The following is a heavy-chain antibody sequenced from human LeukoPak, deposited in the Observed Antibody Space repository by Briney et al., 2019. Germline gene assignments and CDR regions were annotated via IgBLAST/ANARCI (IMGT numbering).Heavy chain of an antibody. V-gene: IGHV1-2*02. D-gene: IGHD5-18*01. CDR3: ARRAREYSHDAFDI. CDR2: INPNSRGT. J-gene: IGHJ3*02. Sequence: ASVKVSCKASGYTFTDYYMHLVRQAPGQGLEWMGWINPNSRGTDSAQKFQGRFSMTRATSLSTAYMELSRLRSDDTAVYYCARRAREYSHDAFDIWGQGTMVTVSS. CDR1: GYTFTDYY.